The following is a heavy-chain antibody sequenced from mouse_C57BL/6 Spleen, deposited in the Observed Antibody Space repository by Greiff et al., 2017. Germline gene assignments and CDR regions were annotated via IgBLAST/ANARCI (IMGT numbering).Heavy chain of an antibody. CDR3: ARRGSSGGYFDV. J-gene: IGHJ1*03. V-gene: IGHV5-15*01. CDR1: GFTFSDYG. Sequence: EVQGVESGGGLVQPGGSLKLSCAASGFTFSDYGMAWVRQAPRKGPEWVAFISNLAYSLYYAVTVTGLFTISRENAKNTLYLEMSSLRSEDTVMYYCARRGSSGGYFDVWGTGTTVTVSS. CDR2: ISNLAYSL. D-gene: IGHD1-1*01.